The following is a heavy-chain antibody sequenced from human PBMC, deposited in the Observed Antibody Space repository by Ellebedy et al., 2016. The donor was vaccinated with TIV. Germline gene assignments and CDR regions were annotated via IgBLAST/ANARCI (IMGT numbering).Heavy chain of an antibody. CDR1: GFTFSRSG. CDR3: ARDVFFGLFD. Sequence: GESLKISCAASGFTFSRSGMHWVRQAPGKGLEWVAIIWLDGSKEYYADSVKGRFTISRDNSKNTLYMQMNSLRDEDTAVYYCARDVFFGLFDWGQGTLVTVSS. J-gene: IGHJ4*02. CDR2: IWLDGSKE. D-gene: IGHD3/OR15-3a*01. V-gene: IGHV3-33*01.